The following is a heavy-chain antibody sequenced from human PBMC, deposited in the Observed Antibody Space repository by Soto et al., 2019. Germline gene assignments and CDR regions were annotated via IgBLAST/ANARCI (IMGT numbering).Heavy chain of an antibody. J-gene: IGHJ3*02. CDR1: GYSFTSYW. V-gene: IGHV5-51*01. Sequence: GESLKISCKGSGYSFTSYWIGWVRQMPGKGLEWMGIIYPGDSDTRYSPSFQGQVTISADKSISTAYLQWSSLKASDTAMYYCASLWPPMIVGGTGAFDIWGQGTMVTGS. CDR2: IYPGDSDT. D-gene: IGHD3-22*01. CDR3: ASLWPPMIVGGTGAFDI.